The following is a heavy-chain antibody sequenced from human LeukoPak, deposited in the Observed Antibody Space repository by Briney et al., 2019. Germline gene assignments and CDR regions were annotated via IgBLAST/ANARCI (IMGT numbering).Heavy chain of an antibody. CDR2: ISGRGGGT. CDR1: GFTFSRYA. V-gene: IGHV3-23*01. D-gene: IGHD1-26*01. J-gene: IGHJ3*02. CDR3: AKDGVRGALDAFDI. Sequence: GGSLRLSRADSGFTFSRYAMRWVRPASGKGLEWVSAISGRGGGTYYADSVKGRFTISRDNSKNTLSLQMNSLRAEDTAVYYCAKDGVRGALDAFDIWGQGTMVTVSS.